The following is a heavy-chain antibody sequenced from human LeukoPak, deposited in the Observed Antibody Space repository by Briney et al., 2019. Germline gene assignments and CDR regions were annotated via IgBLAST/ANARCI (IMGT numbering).Heavy chain of an antibody. D-gene: IGHD2-2*01. V-gene: IGHV1-69*13. CDR2: IIPIFGTA. CDR1: GYTFTGYY. CDR3: AREGGKLGYCSSTSCPNWFDP. Sequence: ASVKVSCKASGYTFTGYYMHWVRQAPGQGLEWMGGIIPIFGTANYAQKFQGRVTITADESTSTAYMELSSLRSEDTAVYYCAREGGKLGYCSSTSCPNWFDPWGQGTLVTVSS. J-gene: IGHJ5*02.